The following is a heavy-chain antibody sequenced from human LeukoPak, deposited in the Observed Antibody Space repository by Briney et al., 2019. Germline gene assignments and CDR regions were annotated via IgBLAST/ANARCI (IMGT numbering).Heavy chain of an antibody. CDR1: GYSISSGYY. Sequence: SETLSLTCTVSGYSISSGYYWGWIRQPAGEGLEWIGSIYHSGSTYYNPSLKSRVTISVDTSKNQFSLKLSSVTAAGTAVYYCARSDSSSPGWFDPWGQGTLVTVSS. CDR3: ARSDSSSPGWFDP. J-gene: IGHJ5*02. D-gene: IGHD6-13*01. CDR2: IYHSGST. V-gene: IGHV4-38-2*02.